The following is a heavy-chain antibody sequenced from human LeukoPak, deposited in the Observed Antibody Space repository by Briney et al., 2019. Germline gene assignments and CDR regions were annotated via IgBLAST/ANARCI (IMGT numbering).Heavy chain of an antibody. D-gene: IGHD6-13*01. CDR2: INHSGST. J-gene: IGHJ5*02. V-gene: IGHV4-34*01. Sequence: SETLSLTCTVSGGSISNNYWSWIRQTPGKGLEWIGEINHSGSTNYNPSLKSRVTISVDTSKNQFSLKLSSVTAADTAVYYCARGRQIADPAAGTGWFDPWGQGTLVTVSS. CDR1: GGSISNNY. CDR3: ARGRQIADPAAGTGWFDP.